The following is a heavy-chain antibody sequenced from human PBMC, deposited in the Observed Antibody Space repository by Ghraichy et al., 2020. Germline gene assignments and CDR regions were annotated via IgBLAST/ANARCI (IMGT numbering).Heavy chain of an antibody. J-gene: IGHJ4*02. CDR1: GFTFSTYW. Sequence: GSLRLSCAASGFTFSTYWMTWVRQAPGKGLEWVANIKQDESEKYYVDSVKGRFTISRDNAKNSLFLQMNNLRAEDTAVYYCARDRSGLPAPFDYWGQGTLVTVSS. CDR3: ARDRSGLPAPFDY. D-gene: IGHD6-19*01. V-gene: IGHV3-7*01. CDR2: IKQDESEK.